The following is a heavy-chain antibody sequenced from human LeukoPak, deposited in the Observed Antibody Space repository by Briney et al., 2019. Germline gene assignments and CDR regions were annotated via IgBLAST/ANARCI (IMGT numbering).Heavy chain of an antibody. CDR3: ARGPYVLLWFGEAVY. Sequence: GALVKVSCKASGYTFTGYYMHWVRQAPGQGLEWMGRINPNSGGTNYAQKFQGRVTMTRDTSISTAYMELSRLRSDDTAVYYCARGPYVLLWFGEAVYWGQGTLVTVSS. J-gene: IGHJ4*02. CDR1: GYTFTGYY. D-gene: IGHD3-10*01. V-gene: IGHV1-2*06. CDR2: INPNSGGT.